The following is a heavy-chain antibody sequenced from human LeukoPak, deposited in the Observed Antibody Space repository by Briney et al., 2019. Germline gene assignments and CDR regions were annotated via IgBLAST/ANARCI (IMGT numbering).Heavy chain of an antibody. D-gene: IGHD6-13*01. Sequence: SETLSLTCTVSGGSISSYFCSWIRQPAGKGLEWIGRIGTSGSTNYNPSLKSRVTMSVDTSKNQFSLKLSSVTAADTAVYYCARVGSLSRGRNWVDPWGQGTLVTVSS. CDR2: IGTSGST. CDR1: GGSISSYF. V-gene: IGHV4-4*07. CDR3: ARVGSLSRGRNWVDP. J-gene: IGHJ5*02.